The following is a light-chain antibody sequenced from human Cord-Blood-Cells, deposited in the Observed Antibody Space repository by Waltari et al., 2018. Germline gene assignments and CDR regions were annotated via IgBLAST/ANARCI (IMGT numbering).Light chain of an antibody. CDR2: EVS. Sequence: QSALTQPASVSGSPGQSITISCTGTSSDVGASHYVPWYQQHPGKAPKLMIYEVSKRPSGVSNRFSGSKSGNTASLTISGLQAEDEADYYCSSYTSSSTYVLGTGTKVTVL. V-gene: IGLV2-14*01. CDR1: SSDVGASHY. CDR3: SSYTSSSTYV. J-gene: IGLJ1*01.